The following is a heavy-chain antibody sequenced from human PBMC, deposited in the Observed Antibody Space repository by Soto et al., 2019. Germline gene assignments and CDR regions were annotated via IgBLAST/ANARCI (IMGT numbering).Heavy chain of an antibody. J-gene: IGHJ4*02. CDR2: LHYNGFA. CDR3: ARSGHIFAGVF. CDR1: GASMNDYY. V-gene: IGHV4-59*01. D-gene: IGHD3-16*01. Sequence: SETLSLTCTVSGASMNDYYGSWVRQSPGKGLEHIGYLHYNGFAEYSPSLRSRVSISMDTSKNQFSLKLSSVTAADTAIYYCARSGHIFAGVFWGQGILVTVSS.